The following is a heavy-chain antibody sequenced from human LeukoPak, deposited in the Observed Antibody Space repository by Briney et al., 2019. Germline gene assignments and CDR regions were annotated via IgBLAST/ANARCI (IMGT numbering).Heavy chain of an antibody. CDR2: IYHSGST. D-gene: IGHD4-23*01. Sequence: SETLSLTCTVSGYVINKDYYWGWIRQPPGKGLEWIGSIYHSGSTYYNPSLKSRVTISLDTSKNQFSLKLTSMTAADTALYYCARVPSVANWFDPWGQGILVTVSS. V-gene: IGHV4-38-2*02. CDR1: GYVINKDYY. CDR3: ARVPSVANWFDP. J-gene: IGHJ5*02.